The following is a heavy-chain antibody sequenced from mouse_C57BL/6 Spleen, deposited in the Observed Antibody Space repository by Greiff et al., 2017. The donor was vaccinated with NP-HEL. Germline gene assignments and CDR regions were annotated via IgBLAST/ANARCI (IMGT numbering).Heavy chain of an antibody. D-gene: IGHD3-2*02. J-gene: IGHJ4*01. CDR3: ARSGPNFSMDY. CDR2: IDPSDSET. CDR1: GYTFTSYW. Sequence: QVQLQQPGAELVRPGSSVKLSCKASGYTFTSYWMHWVKQRPIQGLEWIGNIDPSDSETHYNQKFKDKATLTVDKSSSTAYMQRSSLTSEDSAVYYCARSGPNFSMDYWGQGTSVTVSS. V-gene: IGHV1-52*01.